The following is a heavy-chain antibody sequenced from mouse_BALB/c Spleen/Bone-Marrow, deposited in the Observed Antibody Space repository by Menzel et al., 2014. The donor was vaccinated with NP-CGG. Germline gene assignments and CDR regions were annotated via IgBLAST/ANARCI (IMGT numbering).Heavy chain of an antibody. CDR2: ISGGGSYT. CDR1: GFSFNSYD. J-gene: IGHJ3*01. D-gene: IGHD2-4*01. Sequence: VQLVESGGGLVKSGGSLKLSCAASGFSFNSYDMSWVRQTPEQRLEWVATISGGGSYTFYPASVKGRFTISRDNAKNNLYLQPSSLRTEDTALYDGARHAYYDQSGVSFVYWGQGTLVTVSS. V-gene: IGHV5-9-2*01. CDR3: ARHAYYDQSGVSFVY.